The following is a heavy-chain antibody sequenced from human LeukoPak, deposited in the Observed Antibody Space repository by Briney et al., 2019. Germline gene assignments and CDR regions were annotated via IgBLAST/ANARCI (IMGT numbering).Heavy chain of an antibody. Sequence: PGGSLRLSCAVSGFTFNNHAMSWVRQAPGKGLEWVSSISAGGGSTYYADSVKGRFTISRDTSKTTLYLQMNSLRAEDTALYYCAKDQWDEGFWGQGILVTVSS. CDR1: GFTFNNHA. CDR3: AKDQWDEGF. V-gene: IGHV3-23*01. D-gene: IGHD1-26*01. J-gene: IGHJ4*02. CDR2: ISAGGGST.